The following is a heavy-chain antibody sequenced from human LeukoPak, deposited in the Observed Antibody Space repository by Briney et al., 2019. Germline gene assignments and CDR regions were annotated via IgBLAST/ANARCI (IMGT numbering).Heavy chain of an antibody. CDR1: GYTFTGYC. V-gene: IGHV1-2*02. J-gene: IGHJ1*01. CDR2: INPNSGGT. D-gene: IGHD2-2*02. Sequence: GASVKVSCKASGYTFTGYCMHWVRQAPGQGLEWMGWINPNSGGTNYAQKFQGRVTMTRDTSISTAYMELSRLRSDDTAVYYCARRGVVVPAAIRGREYFQHWGQGTLVTVSS. CDR3: ARRGVVVPAAIRGREYFQH.